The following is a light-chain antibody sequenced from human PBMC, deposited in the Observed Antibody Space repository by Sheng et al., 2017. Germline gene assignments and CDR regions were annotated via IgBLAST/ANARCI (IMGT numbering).Light chain of an antibody. Sequence: DVQMTQSPSSLSASAGDRVTITCRASQSINTFLNWYQQKPGRAPSLLIFSTSSLQSGVPSRFSGSGSGTQFALTISSLQPEDVATYYCQQSYSTSWTFGQGTKVEIK. J-gene: IGKJ1*01. CDR1: QSINTF. CDR2: STS. CDR3: QQSYSTSWT. V-gene: IGKV1-39*01.